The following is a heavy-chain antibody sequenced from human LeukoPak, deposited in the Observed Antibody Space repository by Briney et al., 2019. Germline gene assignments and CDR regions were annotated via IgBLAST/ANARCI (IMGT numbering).Heavy chain of an antibody. V-gene: IGHV3-53*04. D-gene: IGHD3-22*01. CDR1: GFTVSNSY. J-gene: IGHJ3*02. CDR2: IYSGGST. CDR3: ASGYYAGSRGHNSDAFDI. Sequence: GGSLRLSCAVSGFTVSNSYMSWFRQAPGKGLKWVSVIYSGGSTYYADSVKGRFTISRHTSKNALYLQMTGLRAENTAVYYCASGYYAGSRGHNSDAFDIWGQGTMVTVSS.